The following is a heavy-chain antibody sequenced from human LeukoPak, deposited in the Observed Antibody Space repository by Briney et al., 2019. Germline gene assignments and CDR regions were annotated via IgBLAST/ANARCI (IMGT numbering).Heavy chain of an antibody. CDR2: ISSSSSYI. Sequence: GGSLRLPCAASGFTFSSYSMNWVRQAPGKGLEWVSSISSSSSYIYYADSVKGRFTISRDNAKNSLYLQMNSLRAEDTAVYYCARDGNYYGSGSYYKDWGQGTLVTVSS. J-gene: IGHJ4*02. V-gene: IGHV3-21*01. CDR1: GFTFSSYS. CDR3: ARDGNYYGSGSYYKD. D-gene: IGHD3-10*01.